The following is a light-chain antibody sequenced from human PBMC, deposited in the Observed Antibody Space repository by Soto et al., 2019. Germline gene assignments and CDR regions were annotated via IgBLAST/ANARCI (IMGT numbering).Light chain of an antibody. Sequence: SYELTQPPSVSVAPGKTARITCGGNNIRSKSVHWYQQKPGQAPVLVIYYDSDRPSGIPERFSGSNSGNTATLTISRVEAGDEADYYCQVWDSSSDHPRVVFGGGTKLTVL. CDR1: NIRSKS. V-gene: IGLV3-21*04. CDR3: QVWDSSSDHPRVV. J-gene: IGLJ2*01. CDR2: YDS.